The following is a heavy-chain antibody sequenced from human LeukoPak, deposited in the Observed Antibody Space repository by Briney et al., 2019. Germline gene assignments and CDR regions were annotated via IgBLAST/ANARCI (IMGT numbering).Heavy chain of an antibody. J-gene: IGHJ1*01. V-gene: IGHV4-34*03. CDR3: WRVSGYSYDFQH. D-gene: IGHD5-18*01. CDR2: INHSGST. Sequence: SETLSLTCAVYGGSFSGYYWSWIRQPPGKGLEWVGEINHSGSTNYNPALKSRITISVDTSKNQFLLKLSAVTTADTAVVYLWRVSGYSYDFQHWGQGTLVTVSS. CDR1: GGSFSGYY.